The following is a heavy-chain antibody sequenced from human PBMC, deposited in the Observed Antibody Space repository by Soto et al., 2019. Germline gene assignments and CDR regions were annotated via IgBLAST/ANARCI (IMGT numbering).Heavy chain of an antibody. V-gene: IGHV3-23*01. CDR3: AKDGNWLDVYYDV. Sequence: GGSLRLSCVGSGIEFSNYAMIWVRQAPGKGLEWVSIVSASGRSRYHADSVKGRFTISRDNSKNTLYLHMTNLRAEDTAVYYCAKDGNWLDVYYDVWGQGTPVTVS. CDR2: VSASGRSR. D-gene: IGHD3-16*01. J-gene: IGHJ4*02. CDR1: GIEFSNYA.